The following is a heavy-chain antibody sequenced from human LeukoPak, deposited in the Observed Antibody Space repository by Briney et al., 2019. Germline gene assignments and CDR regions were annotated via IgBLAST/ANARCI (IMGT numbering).Heavy chain of an antibody. Sequence: GGSLRLSCTVSGFTVSSNSMSWVRQAPGKGLEWVSFIYSGGNTHYSDSVKGRFTISRDNSKNTLYLQMNSLKIEDTAVYYCTTDLQWLVLVGYYYYIDVWGKGTTVTVSS. CDR1: GFTVSSNS. D-gene: IGHD6-19*01. CDR2: IYSGGNT. CDR3: TTDLQWLVLVGYYYYIDV. V-gene: IGHV3-53*01. J-gene: IGHJ6*03.